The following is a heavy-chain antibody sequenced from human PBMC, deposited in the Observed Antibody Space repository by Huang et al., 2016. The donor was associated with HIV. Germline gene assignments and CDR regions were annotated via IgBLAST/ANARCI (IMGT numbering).Heavy chain of an antibody. CDR2: INPGDSDN. D-gene: IGHD3-10*01. CDR3: ARLIGSPSFYYGLDV. J-gene: IGHJ6*02. V-gene: IGHV5-51*01. Sequence: EVQLVQSGAEVKKPGESLKISCKGSGYRFRSNWIGWVRQMPGKGREWMGIINPGDSDNRYSPSFQGQVTISADKSINTAYLQWSSLKASDTAMYYCARLIGSPSFYYGLDVWGQGTTVTVSS. CDR1: GYRFRSNW.